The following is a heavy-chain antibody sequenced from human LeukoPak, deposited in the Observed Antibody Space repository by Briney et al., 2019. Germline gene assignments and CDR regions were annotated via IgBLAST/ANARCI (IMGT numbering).Heavy chain of an antibody. D-gene: IGHD4-17*01. Sequence: GGSLRLSCAASGFTFSTYAMTWVRQAPGKGLEWVSSITGTGDGTSAADSVKGRFTISRDSSKHTLYLQMNSLRAEDTAVYYCARGGRWLLGTVTTGECFDYWGQGTLVTVSS. CDR3: ARGGRWLLGTVTTGECFDY. J-gene: IGHJ4*02. V-gene: IGHV3-23*01. CDR2: ITGTGDGT. CDR1: GFTFSTYA.